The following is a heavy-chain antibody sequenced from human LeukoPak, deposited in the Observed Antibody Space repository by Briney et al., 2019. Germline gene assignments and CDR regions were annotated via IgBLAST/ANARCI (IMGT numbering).Heavy chain of an antibody. V-gene: IGHV1-8*03. CDR3: ATGVGKMTGSYI. D-gene: IGHD3-9*01. Sequence: GASVKVSCKASGYTFTSYDINWVRQATGQGLEWMGWMNPNSGNTGYAQKFQGRVTITRNTSISTAYMELSSLRSEDTAVYYCATGVGKMTGSYIWGQGTLVTVSS. CDR2: MNPNSGNT. J-gene: IGHJ4*02. CDR1: GYTFTSYD.